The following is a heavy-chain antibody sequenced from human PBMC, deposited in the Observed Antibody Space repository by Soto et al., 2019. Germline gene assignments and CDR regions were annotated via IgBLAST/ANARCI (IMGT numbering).Heavy chain of an antibody. CDR1: GLPCISYA. J-gene: IGHJ3*02. CDR2: ISGSGGST. D-gene: IGHD6-13*01. V-gene: IGHV3-23*01. Sequence: GGSLRLSSTASGLPCISYAMSWVRQATGKGLEWVSAISGSGGSTYYADSVKGQFTISRDNSKNTLYLQMNSLRAEDTAVYYCAKDQDSSSWYPDAFDIWGQGTMVTVSS. CDR3: AKDQDSSSWYPDAFDI.